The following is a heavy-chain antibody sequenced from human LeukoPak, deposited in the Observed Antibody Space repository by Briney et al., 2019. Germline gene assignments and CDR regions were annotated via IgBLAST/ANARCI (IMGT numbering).Heavy chain of an antibody. CDR2: ISYDGSNK. D-gene: IGHD2-2*02. J-gene: IGHJ3*02. V-gene: IGHV3-30-3*01. Sequence: GGSLRLSCAASGFTFSSYWMSWVRQAPGKGLEWVAVISYDGSNKYYADSVKGRFTISRDNSKNTLYLQMNSLRAEDTAVYYCARELPPYCSSTSCYTFAFDIWGQGTMVTVSS. CDR1: GFTFSSYW. CDR3: ARELPPYCSSTSCYTFAFDI.